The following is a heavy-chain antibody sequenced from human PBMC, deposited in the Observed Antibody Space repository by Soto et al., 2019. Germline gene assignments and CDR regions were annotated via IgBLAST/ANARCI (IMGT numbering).Heavy chain of an antibody. V-gene: IGHV5-51*01. CDR2: IYPGDSDT. J-gene: IGHJ6*02. Sequence: GESLKISCKGSGYSFTSYWIGWVRQLPGKGLEWMGIIYPGDSDTRYGPSFQGQVTISADKSISTAYLQWSSLKASDTAMYYCALYDSWSGYYTYYYYGMDVWGQGTTVTVSS. D-gene: IGHD3-3*01. CDR3: ALYDSWSGYYTYYYYGMDV. CDR1: GYSFTSYW.